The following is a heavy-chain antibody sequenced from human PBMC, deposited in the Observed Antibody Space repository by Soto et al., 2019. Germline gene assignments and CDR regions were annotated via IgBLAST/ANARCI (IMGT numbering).Heavy chain of an antibody. V-gene: IGHV5-51*01. CDR3: ARLGVAGDTPGAFDI. J-gene: IGHJ3*02. Sequence: GESLKISCKGSGYSFTSYWIGWVRQMPGKGLEWMGIIYPGDSDTRYSPSFQGQVTISADKSISTAYLQWSSLKASDTAMYYCARLGVAGDTPGAFDIWGQGTMVTVSS. CDR2: IYPGDSDT. CDR1: GYSFTSYW. D-gene: IGHD6-19*01.